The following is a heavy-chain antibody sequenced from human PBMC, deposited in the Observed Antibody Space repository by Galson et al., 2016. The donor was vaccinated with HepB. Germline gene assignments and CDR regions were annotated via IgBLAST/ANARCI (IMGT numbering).Heavy chain of an antibody. V-gene: IGHV3-7*01. Sequence: SLRLSCAASGFTFSDFWMNWVRQAPGKGLKYVAKINQDGSVKHYLDSVEGRFTISRDNAENSMYLQVNSLRTEDTAVYYCARDIPNSGRGGFDFWGQGTMVTVSS. CDR2: INQDGSVK. D-gene: IGHD3-10*01. CDR3: ARDIPNSGRGGFDF. J-gene: IGHJ3*01. CDR1: GFTFSDFW.